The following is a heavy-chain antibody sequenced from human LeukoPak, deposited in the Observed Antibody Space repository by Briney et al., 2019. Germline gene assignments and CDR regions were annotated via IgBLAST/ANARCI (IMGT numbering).Heavy chain of an antibody. V-gene: IGHV4-30-2*01. Sequence: SQTLSLTCTVSGGSISSGGYYWSWIRQPPGKGLEWIGSIYHSGSTYYNPSLKSRVTISVDTSKNQFSLKLSSVTAADTAVYYCARGKVVFYYYGMDVWGQGTTVTVSS. J-gene: IGHJ6*02. D-gene: IGHD2-2*01. CDR1: GGSISSGGYY. CDR3: ARGKVVFYYYGMDV. CDR2: IYHSGST.